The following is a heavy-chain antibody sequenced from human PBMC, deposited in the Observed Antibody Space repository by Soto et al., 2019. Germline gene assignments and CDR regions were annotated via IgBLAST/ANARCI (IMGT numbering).Heavy chain of an antibody. CDR3: ARDPLSSGSGLDPFDY. CDR1: GGTFSSYA. Sequence: QVQLVQSGAEVKKPGSSVKVSCKASGGTFSSYAISWVRQAPGQGLELMGGIIPIFGTANYAQKFQGRVTITADESTSTAYMELSSLRSEDTAVYYCARDPLSSGSGLDPFDYWGQGTLVTVSS. V-gene: IGHV1-69*01. J-gene: IGHJ4*02. D-gene: IGHD6-19*01. CDR2: IIPIFGTA.